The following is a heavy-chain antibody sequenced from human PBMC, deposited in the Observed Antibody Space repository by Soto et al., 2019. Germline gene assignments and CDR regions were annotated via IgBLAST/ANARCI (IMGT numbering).Heavy chain of an antibody. Sequence: SETLSLTCTVSGGSISSYYWSWIRQPPGKGLEWIGYIYYSGSTYYNPSLKSRVTISVDTSKNQFSLKLSSVTAADTAVYYCARGGGGAAPFDYWGQGTLVTVSS. CDR1: GGSISSYY. CDR2: IYYSGST. CDR3: ARGGGGAAPFDY. V-gene: IGHV4-59*08. J-gene: IGHJ4*02. D-gene: IGHD1-26*01.